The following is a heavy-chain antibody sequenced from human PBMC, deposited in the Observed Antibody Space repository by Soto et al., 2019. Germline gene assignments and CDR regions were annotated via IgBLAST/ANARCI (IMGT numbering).Heavy chain of an antibody. CDR1: GFTFSDYW. D-gene: IGHD3-16*01. CDR3: ARGGRDAYDWFDP. Sequence: EAQLVESGGGLVQPGGSLRVSCAVSGFTFSDYWMSWVRQAPGKGLEWVAKIKQDGSEKDYVDSVKGRFTISRDNANNSVYLHMYSLRVEDTAIYYCARGGRDAYDWFDPWGQGTLVTVSS. J-gene: IGHJ5*02. CDR2: IKQDGSEK. V-gene: IGHV3-7*01.